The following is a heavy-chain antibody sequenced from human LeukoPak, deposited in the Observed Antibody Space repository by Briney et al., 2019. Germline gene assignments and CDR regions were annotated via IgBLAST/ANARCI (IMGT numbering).Heavy chain of an antibody. CDR3: ATSGIVGPPDYFDY. CDR1: GYTFTGYY. CDR2: INPNSGGT. V-gene: IGHV1-2*02. D-gene: IGHD1-26*01. J-gene: IGHJ4*02. Sequence: ASVKVSCKASGYTFTGYYMYWVRQAPGQGLEWMGGINPNSGGTNYAQKFQGRVTMTRDTSISTAYMELSRLRSDDTAVYYCATSGIVGPPDYFDYWGQGTLVTVSS.